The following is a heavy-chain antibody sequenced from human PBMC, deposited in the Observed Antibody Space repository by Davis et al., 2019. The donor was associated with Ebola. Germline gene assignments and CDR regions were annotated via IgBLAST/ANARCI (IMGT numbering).Heavy chain of an antibody. CDR3: AKVRSLRYFDL. Sequence: ASVKVSCKASGYTFTSYGISWVRQAPGQGLEWMGWISVYNGNTNYAQKLQGRVTMTTDTSTSTAYMELRSLRSDDTAVYYCAKVRSLRYFDLWGQGTLVTVSS. CDR1: GYTFTSYG. V-gene: IGHV1-18*01. CDR2: ISVYNGNT. J-gene: IGHJ4*02.